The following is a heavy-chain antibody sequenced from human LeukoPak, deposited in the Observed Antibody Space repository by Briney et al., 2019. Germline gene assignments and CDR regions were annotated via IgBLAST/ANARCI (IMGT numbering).Heavy chain of an antibody. CDR1: GFTFSSYS. CDR3: ARVGGSTMIVVVTYYMDV. CDR2: ISSSSSYI. J-gene: IGHJ6*03. D-gene: IGHD3-22*01. Sequence: GGSLTLSCAASGFTFSSYSVNWVRQAPGKGLEWVSSISSSSSYIYYADSVKGRFTISRDNAKNSLYLQMNSLRAEDTAVYYCARVGGSTMIVVVTYYMDVWGKGTTVTVSS. V-gene: IGHV3-21*01.